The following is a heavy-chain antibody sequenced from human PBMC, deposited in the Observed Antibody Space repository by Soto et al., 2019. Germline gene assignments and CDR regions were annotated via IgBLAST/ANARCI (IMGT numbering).Heavy chain of an antibody. J-gene: IGHJ6*03. CDR2: IYSGGST. V-gene: IGHV3-66*01. CDR3: ARDKTGTHYYYYYMDV. D-gene: IGHD1-1*01. Sequence: GGSLRLSCAASGFTVSSNDMSWVRQAPGKGLEWVSVIYSGGSTYYADSVKGRFTISRDNSKNTLYLQMNSLGAEDTAVYYCARDKTGTHYYYYYMDVWGKGTTVTVSS. CDR1: GFTVSSND.